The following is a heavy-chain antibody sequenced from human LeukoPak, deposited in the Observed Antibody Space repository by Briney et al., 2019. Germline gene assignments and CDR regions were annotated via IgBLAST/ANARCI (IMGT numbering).Heavy chain of an antibody. V-gene: IGHV4-34*01. CDR3: ARGQAVDIVATIYRGKGYLDY. CDR1: GGSFSGYY. Sequence: PSETLSLTCAVYGGSFSGYYWSWIRQPPGKGLEWIGEINHSGSTNYNPSLKSRVTISVDTSKNQFSLKLSSVTAADTAVYYCARGQAVDIVATIYRGKGYLDYWGQGTLVTVSS. J-gene: IGHJ4*02. D-gene: IGHD5-12*01. CDR2: INHSGST.